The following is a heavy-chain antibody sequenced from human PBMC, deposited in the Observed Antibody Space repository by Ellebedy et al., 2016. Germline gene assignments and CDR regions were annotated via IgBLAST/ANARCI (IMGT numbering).Heavy chain of an antibody. D-gene: IGHD3-3*01. Sequence: GGSLRLSCAASGFTFSSYAMSWVRQAPGKGLEWVSAISGSGGSTYYADSVKGRFTISRDNAKNSVYLQMNSLRAEDTAVYYCARGEGRNEFWSAYWGQGTLVTVSS. CDR2: ISGSGGST. CDR1: GFTFSSYA. V-gene: IGHV3-23*01. J-gene: IGHJ4*02. CDR3: ARGEGRNEFWSAY.